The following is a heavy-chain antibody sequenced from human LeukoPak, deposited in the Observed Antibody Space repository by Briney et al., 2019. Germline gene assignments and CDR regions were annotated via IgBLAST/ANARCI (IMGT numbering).Heavy chain of an antibody. D-gene: IGHD3-10*01. CDR1: GYSFTSSW. CDR2: IYPGDSDT. Sequence: PGESLKISCKGSGYSFTSSWIGWVRQMPGKGLEWMGIIYPGDSDTRYSPSFQGQVTISADKSISTAYLQWSSLKASDSAMYYCATNTMFRGIHAFDIWGQGTMVTVSS. CDR3: ATNTMFRGIHAFDI. J-gene: IGHJ3*02. V-gene: IGHV5-51*01.